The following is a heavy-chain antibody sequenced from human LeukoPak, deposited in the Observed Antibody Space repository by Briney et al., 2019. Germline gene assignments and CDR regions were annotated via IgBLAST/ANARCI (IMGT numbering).Heavy chain of an antibody. J-gene: IGHJ4*02. CDR2: INTDGSNT. CDR1: GFTFSSYS. V-gene: IGHV3-74*01. CDR3: ARAMLDSSGRDY. Sequence: PGGSLRLSCAASGFTFSSYSMNWVRQAPGKGLVWVSRINTDGSNTGYADSVKGRFTISRDNAKNTVYLQINSLRAEDTALYYCARAMLDSSGRDYWGQGTLVTVSS. D-gene: IGHD3-22*01.